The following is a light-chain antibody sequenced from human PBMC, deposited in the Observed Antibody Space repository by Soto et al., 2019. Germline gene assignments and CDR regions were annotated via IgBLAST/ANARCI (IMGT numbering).Light chain of an antibody. J-gene: IGLJ3*02. CDR2: EVT. CDR3: SSFTNIILV. Sequence: QSALTQPASVSGSPGQSITISCTGTTSDVGSHNFVSWYQQLPGKAPKLLIYEVTNRPSGTSNRFSGSKSGNTASLTISGLQAEDEADYYCSSFTNIILVFGGGTKLTVL. CDR1: TSDVGSHNF. V-gene: IGLV2-14*01.